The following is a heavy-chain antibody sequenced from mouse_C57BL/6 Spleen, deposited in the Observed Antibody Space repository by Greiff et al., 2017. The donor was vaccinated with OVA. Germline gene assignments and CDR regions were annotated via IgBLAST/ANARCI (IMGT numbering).Heavy chain of an antibody. D-gene: IGHD2-4*01. J-gene: IGHJ3*01. CDR3: ARHNYDSPWFAY. V-gene: IGHV5-9*01. CDR1: GFTFSSYT. Sequence: EVQGVESGGGLVKPGGSLKLSCAASGFTFSSYTMSWVRQTPEKRLEWVATISGGGGNTYYPDSVKGRFTISRDNAKNTLYLQMSSLRSEDTALYYCARHNYDSPWFAYWGQGTLVTVSA. CDR2: ISGGGGNT.